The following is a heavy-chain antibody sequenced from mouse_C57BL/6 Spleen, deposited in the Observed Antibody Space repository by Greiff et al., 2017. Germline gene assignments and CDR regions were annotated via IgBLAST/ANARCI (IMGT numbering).Heavy chain of an antibody. CDR3: ARSGDYYSYWYFDV. Sequence: LVESGPELVKPGASVKISCKASGFSFTDYNMNWVKQSNGKSLEWIGVINPNYGTTTYNQKFKGKATLTVDPSSSTAYMQLNCLTSEDSAVYYCARSGDYYSYWYFDVWGTGTTVTVSS. CDR2: INPNYGTT. V-gene: IGHV1-39*01. CDR1: GFSFTDYN. J-gene: IGHJ1*03. D-gene: IGHD1-1*01.